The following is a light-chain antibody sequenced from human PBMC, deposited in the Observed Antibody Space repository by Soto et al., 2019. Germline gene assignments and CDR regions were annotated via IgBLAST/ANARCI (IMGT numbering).Light chain of an antibody. CDR3: QQYNRWPLT. CDR1: QSVSSN. Sequence: EIVMTQSPATLSVSPGERATLSCRASQSVSSNLAWYQQKPGQPPRLLVYGASTRATDMPARFSGSGFGTDFTLTISTLHSEDFAIYYCQQYNRWPLTFGGGTKVDIK. J-gene: IGKJ4*01. CDR2: GAS. V-gene: IGKV3-15*01.